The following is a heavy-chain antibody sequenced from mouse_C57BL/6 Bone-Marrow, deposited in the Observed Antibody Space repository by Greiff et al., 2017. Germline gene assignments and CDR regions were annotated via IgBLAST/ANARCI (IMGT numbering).Heavy chain of an antibody. Sequence: VQLQQSGPELVKPGASVKISCKASGYTFTDYYMNWVKQSHGKSLEWIGDINPNNGGTSYNQKLKGKATLTVDKSSSTAYMGLRSLTSEDSAVYYCARDYYGSGWYFDYWGQGTILTVSS. D-gene: IGHD1-1*01. CDR2: INPNNGGT. V-gene: IGHV1-26*01. CDR3: ARDYYGSGWYFDY. CDR1: GYTFTDYY. J-gene: IGHJ2*01.